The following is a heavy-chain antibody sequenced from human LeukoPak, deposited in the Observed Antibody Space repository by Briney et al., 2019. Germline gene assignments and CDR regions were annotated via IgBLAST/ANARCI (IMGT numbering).Heavy chain of an antibody. V-gene: IGHV3-48*03. J-gene: IGHJ5*02. CDR1: GFIFSSFE. CDR2: ISSSGSTK. D-gene: IGHD3-22*01. CDR3: ARDPSGYYGYNWFDP. Sequence: GGSLRLSCAASGFIFSSFEMNWVRQAPGKGLEWVSYISSSGSTKYYADSVKGRFTISRDNAKNSLYLHMNSLRAEDTADYYCARDPSGYYGYNWFDPWGQGTLVTVSS.